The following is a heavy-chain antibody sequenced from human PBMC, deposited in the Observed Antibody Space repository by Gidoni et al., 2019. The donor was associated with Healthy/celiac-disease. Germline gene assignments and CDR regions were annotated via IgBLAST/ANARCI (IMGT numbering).Heavy chain of an antibody. CDR1: AFTFSSYA. CDR3: ARDRKQWLVPLDY. Sequence: QVQLVESGGGVVQPGRSLRLSCAAAAFTFSSYAMHWVRQVPGKGLEWVAFISYDGSNKYYADSVKGRFTISRDNSKNTLYLQMNSLRAEDTAVYYCARDRKQWLVPLDYWGQGTLVTVSS. CDR2: ISYDGSNK. D-gene: IGHD6-19*01. J-gene: IGHJ4*02. V-gene: IGHV3-30-3*01.